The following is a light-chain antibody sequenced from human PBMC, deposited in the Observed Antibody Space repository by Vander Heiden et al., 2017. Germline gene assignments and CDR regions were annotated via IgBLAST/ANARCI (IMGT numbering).Light chain of an antibody. V-gene: IGKV1-39*01. Sequence: DIQMTQSPSSLSASVGDRVTITCRASQSISNYLNWYQQKPGKAPNLLISAASSLQGGVPSRFSGSGSGTDFTLTIRSLQPEDFATYYCQQSYRTPPTFGQGTKVXVK. CDR1: QSISNY. J-gene: IGKJ1*01. CDR2: AAS. CDR3: QQSYRTPPT.